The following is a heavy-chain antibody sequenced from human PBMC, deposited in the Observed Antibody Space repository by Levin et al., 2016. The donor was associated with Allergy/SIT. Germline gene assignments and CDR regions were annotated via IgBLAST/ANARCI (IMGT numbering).Heavy chain of an antibody. Sequence: VRQMPGKGLEWMGWINTNTGNPTYAQGFTGRFVFSLDTSVSTAYLQICSLKAEDTAVYYCARGVLMTTVVGDYYYGMDVWGQGTTVTVSS. D-gene: IGHD4-23*01. CDR2: INTNTGNP. J-gene: IGHJ6*02. CDR3: ARGVLMTTVVGDYYYGMDV. V-gene: IGHV7-4-1*01.